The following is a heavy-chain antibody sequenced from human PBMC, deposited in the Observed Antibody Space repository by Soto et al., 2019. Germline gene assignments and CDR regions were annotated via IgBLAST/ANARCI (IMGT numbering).Heavy chain of an antibody. V-gene: IGHV4-31*03. CDR3: ARDPSIAYFYGMDV. Sequence: QVQLQESGPGLVKPSQTLSLTCSVSGGSISSGGYYWNWIRQHPGKGLEWIGYIYYSGSTHYNPYLKSRVTISVDTSKNQFSLKLNSVAAADTAVYYCARDPSIAYFYGMDVWGQGTTVTVSS. J-gene: IGHJ6*02. D-gene: IGHD6-13*01. CDR1: GGSISSGGYY. CDR2: IYYSGST.